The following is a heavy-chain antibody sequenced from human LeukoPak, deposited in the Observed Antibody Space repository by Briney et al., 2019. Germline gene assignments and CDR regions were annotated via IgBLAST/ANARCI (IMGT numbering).Heavy chain of an antibody. D-gene: IGHD6-13*01. CDR3: ARDGVRGSSSFYWQGLDY. V-gene: IGHV1-18*01. CDR2: ISAYNGNT. J-gene: IGHJ4*02. Sequence: GASVKVSCKASGYTFTSYGISWVRQAPGQGLEWMGWISAYNGNTNYAQKLQGRVTMTTDTSTSTAYMELRSLRSDDTAVYYCARDGVRGSSSFYWQGLDYWGRGTLVTVSS. CDR1: GYTFTSYG.